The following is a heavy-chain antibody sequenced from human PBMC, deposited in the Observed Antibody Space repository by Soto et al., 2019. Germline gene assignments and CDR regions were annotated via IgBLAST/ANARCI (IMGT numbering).Heavy chain of an antibody. Sequence: QVHLVQSGVEVKKPGASVKVSCKASGYNFINYGITWVRQAPGQGLEWMGWIRVHNGNPNYVQNLQGRVTMSTDTSTSTAYMELRSLRSDDTAVYYCVRDLDGSGSYYSGYWGPGTLVTVSS. D-gene: IGHD3-10*01. CDR3: VRDLDGSGSYYSGY. CDR1: GYNFINYG. V-gene: IGHV1-18*01. J-gene: IGHJ4*02. CDR2: IRVHNGNP.